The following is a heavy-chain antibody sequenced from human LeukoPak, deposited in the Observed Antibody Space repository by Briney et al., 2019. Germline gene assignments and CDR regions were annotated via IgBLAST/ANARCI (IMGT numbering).Heavy chain of an antibody. CDR1: GGTFSSYA. J-gene: IGHJ5*02. D-gene: IGHD3-16*01. CDR2: IIPIFGTA. Sequence: SVKVSCKASGGTFSSYAISWVRQAPGQGLEWMGGIIPIFGTANYAQKFQGRVTITTDESTSTAYMELSSLRSEDTAVYYCARDIGGAPNWFDPWGQGTLVTVSS. CDR3: ARDIGGAPNWFDP. V-gene: IGHV1-69*05.